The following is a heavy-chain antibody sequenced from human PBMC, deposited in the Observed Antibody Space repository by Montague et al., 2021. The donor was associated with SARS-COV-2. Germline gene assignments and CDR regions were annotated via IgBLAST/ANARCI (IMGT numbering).Heavy chain of an antibody. V-gene: IGHV2-70*01. CDR1: GFSLSTSGMC. Sequence: PALVEPTQTLTLTCTFSGFSLSTSGMCVSWIRQPPGKALEWLALIDWDDDKYYSTSLKTRLTISKDTSKNQVVLTMTNMDPVDTATYYCARTQIVDIYYYYGMDVWGQGTTVTVSS. D-gene: IGHD5-12*01. CDR3: ARTQIVDIYYYYGMDV. J-gene: IGHJ6*02. CDR2: IDWDDDK.